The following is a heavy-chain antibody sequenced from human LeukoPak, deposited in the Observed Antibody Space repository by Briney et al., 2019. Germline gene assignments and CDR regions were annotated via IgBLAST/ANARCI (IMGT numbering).Heavy chain of an antibody. J-gene: IGHJ5*02. CDR3: ARPYYGSGSYLKWFDP. CDR1: GFTFSDYY. CDR2: ISSSGSTI. D-gene: IGHD3-10*01. V-gene: IGHV3-11*04. Sequence: GGSLRLSCAASGFTFSDYYMSWIRQAPGKGLEWVSYISSSGSTIYYADSVKGRFTISRDNAKNSLYLQMNSLRAEDTAVYYCARPYYGSGSYLKWFDPWGQGTLVTVSS.